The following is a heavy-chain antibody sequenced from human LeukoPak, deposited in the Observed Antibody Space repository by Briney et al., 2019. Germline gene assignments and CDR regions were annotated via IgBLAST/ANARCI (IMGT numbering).Heavy chain of an antibody. V-gene: IGHV1-24*01. CDR3: AADGGGLSSVVTPRSSPFDY. CDR1: GYTLTELS. CDR2: FDPADGET. Sequence: GASVKVSCKLSGYTLTELSMRWVRQTPGKGLEWMGGFDPADGETVYVHKFQGRLTMTEDTSTNTAYMELTSLRSEDTAVYYCAADGGGLSSVVTPRSSPFDYWGQGTLVTVSS. J-gene: IGHJ4*02. D-gene: IGHD4-23*01.